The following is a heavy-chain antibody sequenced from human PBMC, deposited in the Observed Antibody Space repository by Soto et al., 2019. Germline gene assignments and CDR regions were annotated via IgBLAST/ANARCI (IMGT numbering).Heavy chain of an antibody. CDR1: VYTFDSRG. CDR2: ISAYNGNK. CDR3: ARVGYYDSSGFDY. Sequence: GASVKVSCKAAVYTFDSRGMRWGRQAPGQGLEWMGWISAYNGNKDYAQKLQGRVTMTTDTSTSTAYMELRSLRSDDTAVYYCARVGYYDSSGFDYWGQGTLVTVSS. J-gene: IGHJ4*02. D-gene: IGHD3-22*01. V-gene: IGHV1-18*01.